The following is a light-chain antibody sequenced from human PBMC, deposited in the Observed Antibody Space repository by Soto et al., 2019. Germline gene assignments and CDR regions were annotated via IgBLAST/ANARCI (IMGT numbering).Light chain of an antibody. Sequence: DIVMTQSPATLSVSPGERATLSCRASLTVSTNLAWYQQKPGQAPRLLIYYASTRATGIPARFSGSGSVKEFTLTISSVQSEDSAVYYCQQYNNWPPYTFGQGTKLEIK. CDR1: LTVSTN. J-gene: IGKJ2*01. CDR2: YAS. CDR3: QQYNNWPPYT. V-gene: IGKV3-15*01.